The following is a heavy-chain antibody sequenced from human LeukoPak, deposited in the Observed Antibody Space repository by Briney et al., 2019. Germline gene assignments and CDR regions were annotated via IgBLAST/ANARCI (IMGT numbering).Heavy chain of an antibody. D-gene: IGHD4-11*01. CDR1: GGTFSRYA. V-gene: IGHV1-69*05. CDR2: IIPIFGTA. CDR3: ARGNYSNYYYYYYYYMDV. J-gene: IGHJ6*03. Sequence: SVKVSCKASGGTFSRYAISWVRQAPGQGLEWMGGIIPIFGTANYAQKFQGRVTITTDESTSTAYMELSSLRSEDTAVYYCARGNYSNYYYYYYYYMDVWGKGTTVTVSS.